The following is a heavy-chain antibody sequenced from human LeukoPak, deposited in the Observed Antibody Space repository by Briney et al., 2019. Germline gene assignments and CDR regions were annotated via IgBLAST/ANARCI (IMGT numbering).Heavy chain of an antibody. CDR1: GYTFTSYG. CDR2: ISAYNGNT. J-gene: IGHJ3*02. CDR3: ERDRVLRYFDWLSHDAFDI. V-gene: IGHV1-18*01. D-gene: IGHD3-9*01. Sequence: ASVTVSCKASGYTFTSYGISWVRQAPGQGLEWMGWISAYNGNTNYAQKLQGRVTMTTDTSTSTAYMELRSLRSDDTAVYYCERDRVLRYFDWLSHDAFDIWGQGTMVTVSS.